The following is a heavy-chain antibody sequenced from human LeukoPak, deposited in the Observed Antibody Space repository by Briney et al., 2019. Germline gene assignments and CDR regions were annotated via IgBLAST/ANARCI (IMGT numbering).Heavy chain of an antibody. CDR3: AGETGIRPFYYYYYGMDV. J-gene: IGHJ6*02. Sequence: GASVKVSCKASGYTFTSYGISWVRQAPGQGLEWMGWISAYNGNTNYAQKLQGRVTMTTDTSTSTAYMELRSLRSDDTAVYYCAGETGIRPFYYYYYGMDVWGQGTTVTVSS. V-gene: IGHV1-18*01. CDR1: GYTFTSYG. CDR2: ISAYNGNT. D-gene: IGHD1-14*01.